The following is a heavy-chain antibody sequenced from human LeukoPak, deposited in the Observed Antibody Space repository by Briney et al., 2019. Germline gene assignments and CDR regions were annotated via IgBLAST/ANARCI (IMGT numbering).Heavy chain of an antibody. CDR2: IKSKTDGGTT. J-gene: IGHJ4*02. V-gene: IGHV3-15*01. CDR1: GFTFSNAW. Sequence: GGSLRLSCAASGFTFSNAWMSWVRQAPGKGLEWVGRIKSKTDGGTTDYAAPVKGRFTISRDDSKSTLYLQMNSLKTEDTAVYYCTTDPIVGANFDYWGQGTLVTVSS. CDR3: TTDPIVGANFDY. D-gene: IGHD1-26*01.